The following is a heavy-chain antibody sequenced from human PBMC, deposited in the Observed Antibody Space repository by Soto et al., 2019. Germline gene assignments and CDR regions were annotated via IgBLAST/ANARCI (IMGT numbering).Heavy chain of an antibody. CDR3: ARMESFGALNWFDP. V-gene: IGHV1-8*02. J-gene: IGHJ5*02. Sequence: QVQLVQSGAEVKKPGASEKVSCKASGYTFTNNDVSWVRQATGQGLEWMGWMNPGSGDTGYAQKFQGRVTMTRDISIATAYMELNSLTSEDTAIYYCARMESFGALNWFDPWGQGTLVTVSS. CDR1: GYTFTNND. CDR2: MNPGSGDT. D-gene: IGHD1-1*01.